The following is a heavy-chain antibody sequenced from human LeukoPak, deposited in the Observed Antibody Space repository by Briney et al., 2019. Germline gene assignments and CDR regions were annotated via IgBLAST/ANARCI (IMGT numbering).Heavy chain of an antibody. D-gene: IGHD2-2*01. J-gene: IGHJ6*02. V-gene: IGHV1-2*02. CDR2: INPNSGGT. CDR1: GYTFTGYY. CDR3: ARHPDEDAPGDYYYGMDV. Sequence: GASVKVSCKASGYTFTGYYMHWVRQAPGQGLEWMGWINPNSGGTNYAQKFQGRVTMTRDTSISTAYMELSRLRSDDTAMYYCARHPDEDAPGDYYYGMDVWGQGTTVTVSS.